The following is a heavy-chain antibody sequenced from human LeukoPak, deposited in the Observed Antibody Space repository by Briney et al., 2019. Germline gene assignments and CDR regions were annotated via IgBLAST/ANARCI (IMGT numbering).Heavy chain of an antibody. CDR3: ARASIVVGATIFDY. CDR1: GGTFSSYA. J-gene: IGHJ4*02. D-gene: IGHD1-26*01. Sequence: ASVKVSCKASGGTFSSYAISWVRQAPGQGLEWMGRIIPILGIANYAQKFQGRVTITADKSTSTAYMELSSPRSEDTAVYYCARASIVVGATIFDYWGQGTLVTVSS. CDR2: IIPILGIA. V-gene: IGHV1-69*04.